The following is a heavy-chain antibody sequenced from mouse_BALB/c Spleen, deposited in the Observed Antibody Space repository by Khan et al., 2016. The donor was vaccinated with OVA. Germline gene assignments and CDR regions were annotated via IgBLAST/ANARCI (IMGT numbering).Heavy chain of an antibody. CDR1: GYTFTSYW. Sequence: QVQLKESGAELAKPGASVKMSCKASGYTFTSYWMHWVKQRPGQGLEWIGYIDPSTDYTEYNQKFKDKATLTVDKSSTTVYMQLTSLTSEDSAVYYCVKHGSSSAWFTYWGQGNLVTVSA. V-gene: IGHV1-7*01. CDR3: VKHGSSSAWFTY. CDR2: IDPSTDYT. J-gene: IGHJ3*01. D-gene: IGHD1-1*01.